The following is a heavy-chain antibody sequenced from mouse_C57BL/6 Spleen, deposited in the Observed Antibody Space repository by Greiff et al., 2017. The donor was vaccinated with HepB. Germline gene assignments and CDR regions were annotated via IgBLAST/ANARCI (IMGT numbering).Heavy chain of an antibody. J-gene: IGHJ1*03. CDR1: GYAFSSYW. Sequence: QVQLKESGAELVKPGASVKISCKASGYAFSSYWMNWVKQRPGKGLEWIGQIYPGDGDTNYNGKFKGKATLTADKSSSTAYMQLSSLTSEDSAVYFCARERGTWYFDVWGTGTTVTVSS. V-gene: IGHV1-80*01. D-gene: IGHD3-3*01. CDR2: IYPGDGDT. CDR3: ARERGTWYFDV.